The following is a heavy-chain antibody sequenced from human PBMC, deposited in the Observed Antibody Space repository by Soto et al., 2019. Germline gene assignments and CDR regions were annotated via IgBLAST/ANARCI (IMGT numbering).Heavy chain of an antibody. D-gene: IGHD1-7*01. V-gene: IGHV4-4*07. Sequence: PSQTLSLTCTVSGGSISSYYWSWIRQPAGKGLEWIGRIYTSGSTNYHPSLKSRVTMSVDTSKNQFSLKLSSVTAADTAVYYCARVGRDWNYDFRFDPWGQGTLVTVSS. J-gene: IGHJ5*02. CDR2: IYTSGST. CDR1: GGSISSYY. CDR3: ARVGRDWNYDFRFDP.